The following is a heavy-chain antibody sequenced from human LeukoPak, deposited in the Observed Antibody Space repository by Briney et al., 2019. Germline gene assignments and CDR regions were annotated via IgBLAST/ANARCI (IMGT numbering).Heavy chain of an antibody. Sequence: ASVKVSRKASGYTFTSYGISWVRQAPGQGLEWMGWISAYNGNTNYAQKLQGRVTMTADTSTSTAYMELRSLRSDDTAVYYCARGPTTVVKGTIDYWGQGTLVTVSS. V-gene: IGHV1-18*01. CDR1: GYTFTSYG. D-gene: IGHD4-23*01. CDR3: ARGPTTVVKGTIDY. J-gene: IGHJ4*02. CDR2: ISAYNGNT.